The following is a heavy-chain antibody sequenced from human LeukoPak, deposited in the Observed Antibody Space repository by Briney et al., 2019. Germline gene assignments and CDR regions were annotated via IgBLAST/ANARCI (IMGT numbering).Heavy chain of an antibody. J-gene: IGHJ4*02. CDR3: ASSVGVVGARGYFDY. V-gene: IGHV4-39*07. CDR1: GGSISSSSYY. Sequence: PSETLSLTCTVSGGSISSSSYYWGWIRQPPGKGLEWIGSIYYSGSTYYNPSLKSRVTISVDTSKNQFSLKLSSVTAADTAVYYCASSVGVVGARGYFDYWGQGTLVTVSS. CDR2: IYYSGST. D-gene: IGHD1-26*01.